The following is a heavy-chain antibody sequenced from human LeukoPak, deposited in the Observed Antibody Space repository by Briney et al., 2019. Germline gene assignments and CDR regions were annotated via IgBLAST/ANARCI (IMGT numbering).Heavy chain of an antibody. CDR1: GGSLTNYY. J-gene: IGHJ6*03. D-gene: IGHD6-13*01. CDR2: IYYSGST. CDR3: ARGERGSSWYSYHYYYYMDV. Sequence: PSETLSLTCSVSGGSLTNYYWAWLRQSPEKGLEWIGYIYYSGSTNYNPSLKSRVTISVDTSKNQFSLKLSSVTAADTAVYYCARGERGSSWYSYHYYYYMDVWGKGTTVTVSS. V-gene: IGHV4-59*01.